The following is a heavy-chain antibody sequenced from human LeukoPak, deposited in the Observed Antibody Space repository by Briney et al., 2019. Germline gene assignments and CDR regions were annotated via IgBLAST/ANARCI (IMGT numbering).Heavy chain of an antibody. D-gene: IGHD6-19*01. CDR3: ARVDSSGWYFDY. V-gene: IGHV4-59*12. CDR2: IYYSGST. Sequence: PSETLSLTCTVSGGSISGYYWSWIRQPPGKGLEWIGYIYYSGSTSYNPSLKSRVTISVDTSKNQFSLKLSSVTAADTAVYYCARVDSSGWYFDYWGQGTLVTVSS. J-gene: IGHJ4*02. CDR1: GGSISGYY.